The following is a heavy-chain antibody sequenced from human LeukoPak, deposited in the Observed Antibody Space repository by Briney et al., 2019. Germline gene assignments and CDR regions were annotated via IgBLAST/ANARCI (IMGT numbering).Heavy chain of an antibody. Sequence: SETLSLTCTVSGASMSSYYWTWIRQPPGKGLEWIGYIYSSGSTNSNPSLKSRVTISVDTSKNQFSLNLSSVTAADTAVYYCARGGEAGLADWGQGTLVTVCS. CDR2: IYSSGST. D-gene: IGHD4-17*01. J-gene: IGHJ4*02. CDR1: GASMSSYY. V-gene: IGHV4-59*01. CDR3: ARGGEAGLAD.